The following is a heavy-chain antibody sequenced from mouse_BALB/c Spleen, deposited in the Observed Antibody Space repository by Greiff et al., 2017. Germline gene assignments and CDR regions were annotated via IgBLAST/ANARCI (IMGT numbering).Heavy chain of an antibody. V-gene: IGHV3-2*02. CDR1: GYSITSYSA. J-gene: IGHJ2*01. CDR2: ISYSGST. CDR3: AWQPGCFDS. D-gene: IGHD3-1*01. Sequence: DVKLQESGPGLVKPSQSLSLTCTVTGYSITSYSAWNWIRQFPGNKLEWMVYISYSGSTSYNPSLKSRISITRDTSRNQFFLQLTSVTTEDTATYCGAWQPGCFDSWGQGTTLTVSA.